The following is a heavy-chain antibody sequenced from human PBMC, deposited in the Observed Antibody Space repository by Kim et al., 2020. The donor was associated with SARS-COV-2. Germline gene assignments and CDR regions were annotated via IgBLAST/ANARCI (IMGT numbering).Heavy chain of an antibody. D-gene: IGHD6-13*01. CDR3: ARASAAGTRYSGLDV. V-gene: IGHV1-3*01. CDR1: GYTFSNYG. CDR2: INAGNGNT. Sequence: ASVKVSCRASGYTFSNYGIHWVRQAPGQRLEWRGRINAGNGNTKYSQKFQGGVTITWDTSASTGYMEMSSVISEDTAVYYCARASAAGTRYSGLDVWGQGTTVTVSS. J-gene: IGHJ6*02.